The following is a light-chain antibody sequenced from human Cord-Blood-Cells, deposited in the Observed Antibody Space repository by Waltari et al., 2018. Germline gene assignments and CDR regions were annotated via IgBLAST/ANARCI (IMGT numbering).Light chain of an antibody. Sequence: QSVLTQPPSVSGAPGQRVTLSCTGSSSNIGAGYDGHWYQQLPGTAPKLLIYGNSNRPSGVPDRFSGSKAGTSASLAITGLQAEDEADYYCQSYDSSLSGPWVFGGGTKLTVL. CDR3: QSYDSSLSGPWV. V-gene: IGLV1-40*01. CDR2: GNS. CDR1: SSNIGAGYD. J-gene: IGLJ3*02.